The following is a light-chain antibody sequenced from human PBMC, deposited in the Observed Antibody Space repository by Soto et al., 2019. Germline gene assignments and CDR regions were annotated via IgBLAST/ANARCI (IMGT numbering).Light chain of an antibody. CDR1: SSDVGGYNY. CDR2: DVS. Sequence: QSALTQPRSVSGSPGQSVTISCTGTSSDVGGYNYVSWYQLHPGKAPKLMIYDVSKRPSGVPHRFSGSKSGNTASLTISGLQAEDEGDYYCCSYAGTYTWVFGGGTKLTVL. V-gene: IGLV2-11*01. J-gene: IGLJ3*02. CDR3: CSYAGTYTWV.